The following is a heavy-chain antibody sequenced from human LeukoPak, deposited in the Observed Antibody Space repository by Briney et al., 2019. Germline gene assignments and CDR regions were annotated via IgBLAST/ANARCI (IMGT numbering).Heavy chain of an antibody. CDR1: GFTFDDYG. J-gene: IGHJ5*02. D-gene: IGHD3-10*01. CDR2: ISWNGLST. Sequence: PGGSLRLSCAASGFTFDDYGMSWVRQVPGKGLEWVSGISWNGLSTGYADSVRGRFTIYRENDKDSVFLQMNSLRAEDSAFYYCTRAPRACEPVSWGQGILVTVSS. CDR3: TRAPRACEPVS. V-gene: IGHV3-20*04.